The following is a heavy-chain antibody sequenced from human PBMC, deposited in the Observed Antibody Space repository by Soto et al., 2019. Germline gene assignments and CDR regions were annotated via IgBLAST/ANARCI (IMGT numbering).Heavy chain of an antibody. CDR1: GFSFKNYW. J-gene: IGHJ6*02. CDR2: IKTDGSVT. CDR3: ARVIYEYRSIGLGDKYEYYGMDV. Sequence: EVQLVESGGGLVQPGGSLRLSCAASGFSFKNYWMQWVRQIPGKGLVWVGRIKTDGSVTHYADSVKGRFTISRDNAQNTLYLQMRSLRAEDTAVYYCARVIYEYRSIGLGDKYEYYGMDVWGQGTTVNV. V-gene: IGHV3-74*01. D-gene: IGHD6-6*01.